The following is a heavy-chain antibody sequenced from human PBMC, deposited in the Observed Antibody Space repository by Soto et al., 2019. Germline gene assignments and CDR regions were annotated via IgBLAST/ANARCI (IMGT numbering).Heavy chain of an antibody. CDR3: ARNSSGGMDV. J-gene: IGHJ6*02. V-gene: IGHV1-69*06. Sequence: SVKVSCKASGGTFSSYAISLVRQAPGQGLEWMGGIIPIFGTANHAQKFQGRVTITADKSTSTAYMELSSLRSEDTDVYYCARNSSGGMDVWGQGTTVTVSS. CDR2: IIPIFGTA. CDR1: GGTFSSYA.